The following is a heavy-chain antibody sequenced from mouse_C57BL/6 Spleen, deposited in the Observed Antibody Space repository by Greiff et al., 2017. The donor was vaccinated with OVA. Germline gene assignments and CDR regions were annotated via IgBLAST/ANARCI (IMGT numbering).Heavy chain of an antibody. Sequence: VQRVESGGDLVKPGGSLKLSCAASGFTFSSYGMSWVRQTPDKRLEWVATISSGGSYTYYPDSVKGRFTISRDNAKNTLYLQMSSLKSEDTAMYYCARQKGDYYGSSYVQFAYWGQGTLVTVSA. CDR1: GFTFSSYG. D-gene: IGHD1-1*01. J-gene: IGHJ3*01. CDR3: ARQKGDYYGSSYVQFAY. CDR2: ISSGGSYT. V-gene: IGHV5-6*01.